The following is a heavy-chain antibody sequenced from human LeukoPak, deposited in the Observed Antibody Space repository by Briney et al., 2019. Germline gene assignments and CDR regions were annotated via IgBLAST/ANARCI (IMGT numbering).Heavy chain of an antibody. CDR2: ISSKGDNI. D-gene: IGHD6-13*01. V-gene: IGHV3-64*01. J-gene: IGHJ6*04. CDR3: GRVRISAARGYMDV. CDR1: GFTFSSYA. Sequence: GGSLGLSCAGSGFTFSSYAIHWVRQAPGKGLEYVSTISSKGDNIFYAYSVKGRFTISRDNSKNTVYLQMGSLRAEDMAVYYCGRVRISAARGYMDVWGKGTTVTVSS.